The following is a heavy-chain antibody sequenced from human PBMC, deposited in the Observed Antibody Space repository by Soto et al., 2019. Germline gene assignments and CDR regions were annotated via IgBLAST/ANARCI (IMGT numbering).Heavy chain of an antibody. CDR2: IWYDGSNK. CDR3: AREGGGDFWSGYSAKYDY. J-gene: IGHJ4*02. D-gene: IGHD3-3*01. CDR1: GFTFSSYG. V-gene: IGHV3-33*01. Sequence: QVQLVESGGGVVQPGRSLRLSCAASGFTFSSYGMHWVRQAPGKGLEWVAVIWYDGSNKYYADSVKGRFTISRDNSKNTLYLQMNSLGAEDTAVYYCAREGGGDFWSGYSAKYDYWGQGTLVTVSS.